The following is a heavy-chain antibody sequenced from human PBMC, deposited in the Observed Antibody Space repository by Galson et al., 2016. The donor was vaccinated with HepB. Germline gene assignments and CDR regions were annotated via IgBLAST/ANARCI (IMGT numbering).Heavy chain of an antibody. CDR3: AKFAWETYYLVSFVY. Sequence: SLRLSCAASGFTFRSFAMTWVRQVPGKGLEWVSTISGSGGSTYHADSVKGRFTISRDNSKNTLYLQMNSLRAEDTAVYYCAKFAWETYYLVSFVYWGQGNLGTVSS. CDR1: GFTFRSFA. V-gene: IGHV3-23*01. D-gene: IGHD3-16*01. J-gene: IGHJ4*02. CDR2: ISGSGGST.